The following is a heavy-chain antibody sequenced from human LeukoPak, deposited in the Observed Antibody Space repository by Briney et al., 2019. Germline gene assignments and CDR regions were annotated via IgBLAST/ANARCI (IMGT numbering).Heavy chain of an antibody. J-gene: IGHJ4*02. D-gene: IGHD5-18*01. CDR1: GGSISNYY. CDR3: ARDFVRYGFYYFDY. CDR2: IYYSGST. V-gene: IGHV4-59*12. Sequence: SETLSLTCTVSGGSISNYYWSWIRQPPGKGLEWIGSIYYSGSTYYNPSLKSRVTISVDTSKNQFSLKLSSVTAADTAVYYCARDFVRYGFYYFDYWGQGTLVTVSS.